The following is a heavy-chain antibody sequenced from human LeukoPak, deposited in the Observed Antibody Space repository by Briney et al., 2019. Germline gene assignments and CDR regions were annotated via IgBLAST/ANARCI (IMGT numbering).Heavy chain of an antibody. CDR3: AGNDYYDSSGYLYYFDY. V-gene: IGHV1-69*04. CDR2: IIPILGIA. CDR1: GGTFSSYA. J-gene: IGHJ4*02. D-gene: IGHD3-22*01. Sequence: SVKVSCKASGGTFSSYAISWVRQAPGQGLEWMGRIIPILGIANYAQKFQGRVTITADKSTSTAYMELSSLRSEDTAAYYCAGNDYYDSSGYLYYFDYWGQGTLVTVSS.